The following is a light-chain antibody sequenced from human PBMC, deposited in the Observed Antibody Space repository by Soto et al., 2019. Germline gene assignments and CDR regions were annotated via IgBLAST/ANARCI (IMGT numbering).Light chain of an antibody. CDR1: SSSIGGNT. V-gene: IGLV1-44*01. CDR3: AAWDDSLNGHV. Sequence: QSVLTQPPSASGTPGQRVTISGSGSSSSIGGNTVSWYQQFPGTATKLLIYTTKQRPSGNPDRFSGSNSDTSASLAISALQSEDEAHYSCAAWDDSLNGHVFGTGTKLTVL. CDR2: TTK. J-gene: IGLJ1*01.